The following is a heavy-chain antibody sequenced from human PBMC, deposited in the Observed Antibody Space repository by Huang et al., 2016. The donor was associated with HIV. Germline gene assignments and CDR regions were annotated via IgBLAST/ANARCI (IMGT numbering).Heavy chain of an antibody. CDR2: IIPILGTA. D-gene: IGHD6-13*01. J-gene: IGHJ4*02. V-gene: IGHV1-69*01. Sequence: QVKLVQSGAEVKKPGSSVKVSCKASGGTFSSYGFSGGRQAPGKGLEWMGGIIPILGTAKDAWKCQDKDTMTAEESTSTTDMEVSSLRSEDTAVYYCARAPIAGGGRDFDEGAEYDYWGQGTLVTVSS. CDR1: GGTFSSYG. CDR3: ARAPIAGGGRDFDEGAEYDY.